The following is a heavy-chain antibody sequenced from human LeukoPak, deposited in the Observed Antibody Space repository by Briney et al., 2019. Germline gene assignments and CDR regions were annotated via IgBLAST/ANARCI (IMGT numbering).Heavy chain of an antibody. V-gene: IGHV1-69*13. CDR1: GGTFSSYA. CDR2: IIPIFGTA. Sequence: ASVKVSCKASGGTFSSYAISWVRQAPGQGLEWMGGIIPIFGTANYAQKFQGRVTITADQSTSTAYMELSSLRPQDTAVYYCARSSGWNSFDYWGQGTLVTVSS. J-gene: IGHJ4*02. CDR3: ARSSGWNSFDY. D-gene: IGHD6-19*01.